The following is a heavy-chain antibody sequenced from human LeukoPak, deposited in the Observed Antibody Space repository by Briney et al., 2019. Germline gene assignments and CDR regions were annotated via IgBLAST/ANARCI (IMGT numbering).Heavy chain of an antibody. D-gene: IGHD3-22*01. J-gene: IGHJ1*01. CDR1: GFTVSREY. Sequence: GGSLRLSCAASGFTVSREYMSWVRQAPGKGLEWVSAISGSGGSTYYADSVKGRFTISRDNSKNTLYLQMNSLRAEDTAVYYCAKDPYYYDSSRNWGQGTLVTVSS. CDR2: ISGSGGST. CDR3: AKDPYYYDSSRN. V-gene: IGHV3-23*01.